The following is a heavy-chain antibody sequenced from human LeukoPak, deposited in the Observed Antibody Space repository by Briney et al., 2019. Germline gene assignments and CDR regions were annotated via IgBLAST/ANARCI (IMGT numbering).Heavy chain of an antibody. CDR1: GFTFSSYA. D-gene: IGHD6-19*01. Sequence: GGSLRLSCAASGFTFSSYAMSWVRQAPGKGLKWVSAISDNGASTYYADSVKGRFTISRDNSKNTLYLQMNGLRAEDTATYYCAKASNSGWYYFDYWGQGTLVTVSS. CDR3: AKASNSGWYYFDY. J-gene: IGHJ4*02. V-gene: IGHV3-23*01. CDR2: ISDNGAST.